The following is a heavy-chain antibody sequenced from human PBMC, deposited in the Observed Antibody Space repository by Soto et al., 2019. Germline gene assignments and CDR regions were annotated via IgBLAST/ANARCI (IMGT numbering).Heavy chain of an antibody. CDR2: IQYICST. CDR1: GGSISSSSYY. CDR3: ASGYCSSTSCYFLYYYYYGMDV. Sequence: SETLSLTCTVSGGSISSSSYYWGWIRQPPGKGLEGDGRIQYICSTYYNPSLKSRVTISVDTSKNQFSLKLSSVTAADTAVYYCASGYCSSTSCYFLYYYYYGMDVWGQGTTVTVSS. J-gene: IGHJ6*02. D-gene: IGHD2-2*01. V-gene: IGHV4-39*01.